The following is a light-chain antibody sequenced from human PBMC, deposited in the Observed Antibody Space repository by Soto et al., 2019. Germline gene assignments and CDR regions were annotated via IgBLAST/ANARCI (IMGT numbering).Light chain of an antibody. V-gene: IGKV3-11*01. J-gene: IGKJ3*01. CDR1: QSVSSY. CDR2: DAS. Sequence: EIVLTQSPATLSLSPGERATLSCRASQSVSSYLAWYQQKPGQAPRLLIYDASNRATGIPARCSGSGSGTDFTLTISSLQPEDFAVYYCQQRSTWLFTFGPGTKVDIK. CDR3: QQRSTWLFT.